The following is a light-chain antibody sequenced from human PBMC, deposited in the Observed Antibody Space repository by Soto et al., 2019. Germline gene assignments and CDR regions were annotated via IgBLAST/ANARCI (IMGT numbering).Light chain of an antibody. CDR2: GAS. V-gene: IGKV1-39*01. CDR1: QNINIF. J-gene: IGKJ2*01. Sequence: DIPMTQSPSSLSASVGDRVTITCRASQNINIFLNWYQQKPGKAPKLLIYGASSFQSGVPLRFRGSGSGTDFTLTINSLQPEDFATYLCQQSYSTPYTFGQGTRLEIK. CDR3: QQSYSTPYT.